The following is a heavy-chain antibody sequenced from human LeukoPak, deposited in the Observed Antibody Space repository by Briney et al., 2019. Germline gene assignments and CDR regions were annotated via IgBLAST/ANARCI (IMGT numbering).Heavy chain of an antibody. D-gene: IGHD2-15*01. J-gene: IGHJ4*02. V-gene: IGHV3-7*01. CDR1: GFTSGSYW. Sequence: GGSLRHSCAASGFTSGSYWMNWVRQAPGEGLEWVAIIKQDGSQKFYLDSVRGRFTISTDTANNSLYLLMNSLRAEDTAVYYCARASLSSLLTFDYWGQGTLVTVSS. CDR3: ARASLSSLLTFDY. CDR2: IKQDGSQK.